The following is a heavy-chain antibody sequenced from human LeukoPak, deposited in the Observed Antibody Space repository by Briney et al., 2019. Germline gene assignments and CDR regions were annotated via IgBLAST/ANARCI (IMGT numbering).Heavy chain of an antibody. CDR2: ISGGGSSL. CDR3: ANEGFGEFSGFDH. CDR1: GFTFSDYS. Sequence: PGGSLRLSCAASGFTFSDYSMNWIRQSPGKGLEWVSYISGGGSSLYYADSVKGRFTISRDNAKNSLYLQMNSLRPEDTAIYYCANEGFGEFSGFDHWGQGTLVTVSS. J-gene: IGHJ4*02. D-gene: IGHD3-10*01. V-gene: IGHV3-11*04.